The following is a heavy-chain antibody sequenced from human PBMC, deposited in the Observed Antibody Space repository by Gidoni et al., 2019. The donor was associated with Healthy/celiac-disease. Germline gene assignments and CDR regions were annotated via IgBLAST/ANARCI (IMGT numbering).Heavy chain of an antibody. J-gene: IGHJ4*02. CDR2: ISAYNGNT. CDR3: ARDKYYYGSGSYYLFDY. Sequence: QVQLVQSGAEVKKPGASVKVSCKASGYTFPSYGISWVRQAPGQGLEWMGWISAYNGNTNYAQKLQGRVTMTTDTSTSTAYMELRSLRSDDTAVYYCARDKYYYGSGSYYLFDYWGQGTLVTVSS. D-gene: IGHD3-10*01. CDR1: GYTFPSYG. V-gene: IGHV1-18*01.